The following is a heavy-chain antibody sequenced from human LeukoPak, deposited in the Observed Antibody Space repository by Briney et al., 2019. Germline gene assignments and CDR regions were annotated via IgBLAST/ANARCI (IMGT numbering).Heavy chain of an antibody. V-gene: IGHV3-23*01. Sequence: GGSLRLSCAASGFTFSSYAMSWVRQAPGKGLEWVSANSGSGDSTYYADSVKGRFTISRDNSRNTLYLQMNDLRAEDTAVYYCAKPCRSGLSPFDAFDIWGQGTMVTVSS. J-gene: IGHJ3*02. CDR3: AKPCRSGLSPFDAFDI. CDR2: NSGSGDST. CDR1: GFTFSSYA. D-gene: IGHD6-19*01.